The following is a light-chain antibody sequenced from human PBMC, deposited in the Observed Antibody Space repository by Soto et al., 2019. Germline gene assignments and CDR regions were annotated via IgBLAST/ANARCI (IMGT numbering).Light chain of an antibody. CDR3: QQFNNYPLLT. Sequence: AIQLTQSPSSLSASVGDRVTITCRASQGISSALAWYQQKPGKAPKLLIYDASSLESGVPSRFSGSGSGTDFTLTISSLQPEDFAPSDCQQFNNYPLLTFGGGTKVEIK. V-gene: IGKV1D-13*01. J-gene: IGKJ4*01. CDR2: DAS. CDR1: QGISSA.